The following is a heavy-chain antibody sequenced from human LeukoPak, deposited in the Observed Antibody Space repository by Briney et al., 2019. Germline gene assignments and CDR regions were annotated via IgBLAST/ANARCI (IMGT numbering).Heavy chain of an antibody. CDR3: ALTKEYSGLFDP. CDR1: GFTFSYYS. Sequence: GGSLRLSCAASGFTFSYYSMNWVRQAPGKGLEWISYIGSGSSTIYYADSVKGRFTVSRDDAKNSLFLQINSLRAADTAIYYCALTKEYSGLFDPWGQGTLVTVSS. D-gene: IGHD5-12*01. CDR2: IGSGSSTI. J-gene: IGHJ5*02. V-gene: IGHV3-48*01.